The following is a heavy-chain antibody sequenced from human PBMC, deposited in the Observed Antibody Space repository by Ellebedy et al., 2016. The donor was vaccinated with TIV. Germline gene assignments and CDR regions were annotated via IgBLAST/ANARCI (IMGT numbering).Heavy chain of an antibody. CDR3: ARLDLLGGSGSYFPFDY. Sequence: GESLKISCKGSGYSFTSYWIGWVRQMPGKGLEWMGIIYPGDSDTRYSPSFQGQVTISADKSISTASLQWSSLKASDTAMYYCARLDLLGGSGSYFPFDYWGQGTLVTVSS. D-gene: IGHD3-10*01. CDR2: IYPGDSDT. V-gene: IGHV5-51*01. CDR1: GYSFTSYW. J-gene: IGHJ4*02.